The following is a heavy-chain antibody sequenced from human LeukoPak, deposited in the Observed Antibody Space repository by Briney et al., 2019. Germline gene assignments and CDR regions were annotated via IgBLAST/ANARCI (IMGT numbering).Heavy chain of an antibody. CDR2: MNPNSGNT. D-gene: IGHD3-10*01. V-gene: IGHV1-8*03. CDR1: GYTFTSYD. CDR3: ARGALLVRGVKYYYYYMDV. Sequence: ASVKVSCKASGYTFTSYDINWVRQATGQGLEWMGWMNPNSGNTGYAQKFQGRVTITRNTSISTAYMELSSLRAEDTAVYYCARGALLVRGVKYYYYYMDVWGKGTTVTISS. J-gene: IGHJ6*03.